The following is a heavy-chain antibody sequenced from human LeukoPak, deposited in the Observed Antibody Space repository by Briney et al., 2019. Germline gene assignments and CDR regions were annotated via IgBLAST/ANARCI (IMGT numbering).Heavy chain of an antibody. CDR3: ANTGSTSYAHWFAP. Sequence: PGGSLRLSCAASGFTFSSYSIDWGRQAPGKGLEWGSPISSSSSYIYYADSVKGRLTISRDNSKNPLYLQMNSLRAEDTAVYYCANTGSTSYAHWFAPWGQGTLVTVSS. D-gene: IGHD2-2*01. J-gene: IGHJ5*02. CDR2: ISSSSSYI. V-gene: IGHV3-21*04. CDR1: GFTFSSYS.